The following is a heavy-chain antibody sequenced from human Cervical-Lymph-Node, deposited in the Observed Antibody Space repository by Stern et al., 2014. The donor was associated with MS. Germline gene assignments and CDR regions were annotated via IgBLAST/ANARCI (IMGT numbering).Heavy chain of an antibody. V-gene: IGHV1-46*01. CDR3: ARDKYDASGSYELGY. CDR2: INPSGGST. CDR1: GYTFTSYY. D-gene: IGHD3-10*01. Sequence: QVQLVESGAEVKKPGASVKVSCKASGYTFTSYYMHWVRQAPGQGLEWLGIINPSGGSTSYAQKFQGRVTMTRDTSTSTVYMELSSLRSEDTAVYYCARDKYDASGSYELGYWGQGTLVTVSS. J-gene: IGHJ4*02.